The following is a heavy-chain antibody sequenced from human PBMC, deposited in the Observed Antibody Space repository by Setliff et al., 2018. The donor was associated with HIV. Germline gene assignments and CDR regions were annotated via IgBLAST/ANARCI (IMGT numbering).Heavy chain of an antibody. V-gene: IGHV3-23*03. Sequence: GASLTISCVVSGFSVTTAAMAWVRQAPGKGLEWVSIIYSGGIKTFYAASVKGRFTISRDDSKNTLYLQMNNLRGEDAALYYCVKDGNANYGAGSYFSLEYWGQGTLVTVSS. CDR1: GFSVTTAA. J-gene: IGHJ4*02. D-gene: IGHD3-10*01. CDR3: VKDGNANYGAGSYFSLEY. CDR2: IYSGGIKT.